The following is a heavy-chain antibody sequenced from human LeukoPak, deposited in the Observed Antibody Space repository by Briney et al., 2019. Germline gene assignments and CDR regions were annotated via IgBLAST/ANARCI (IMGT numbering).Heavy chain of an antibody. D-gene: IGHD3-16*01. CDR2: INTRSGNA. CDR1: GYTFTTYE. Sequence: ASVKVSCKASGYTFTTYEIIWGRQAPGQGLEWMGWINTRSGNANYAHQLQGRVTMTTDTSTSTSYMELASLRFDDTAIYYCARNHLGLGLWGQGTLVTVSS. V-gene: IGHV1-18*01. CDR3: ARNHLGLGL. J-gene: IGHJ4*02.